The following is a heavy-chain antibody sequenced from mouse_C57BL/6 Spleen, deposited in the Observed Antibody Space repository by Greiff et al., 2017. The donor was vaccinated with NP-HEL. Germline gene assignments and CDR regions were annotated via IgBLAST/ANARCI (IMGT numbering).Heavy chain of an antibody. CDR1: GYTFTDYY. CDR2: IYPGSGNT. CDR3: ARGQGAY. V-gene: IGHV1-76*01. Sequence: VKLMESGAELVRPGASVKLSCKASGYTFTDYYINWVKQRPGQGLEWIARIYPGSGNTYYNEKFKGKATLTAEKSSSTAYMQLSSLTSEDSAVYFCARGQGAYWGQGTLVTVSA. J-gene: IGHJ3*01.